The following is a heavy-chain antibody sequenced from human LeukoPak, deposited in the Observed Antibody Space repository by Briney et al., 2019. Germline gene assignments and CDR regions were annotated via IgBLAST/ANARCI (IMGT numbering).Heavy chain of an antibody. CDR1: GGSISSGGSY. CDR2: VSYSGST. J-gene: IGHJ4*02. V-gene: IGHV4-39*01. CDR3: ARHFDY. Sequence: SGTLSLTCTVSGGSISSGGSYWGWIRQPPGKGLEWIGSVSYSGSTSYNPSLKSRVTISGDTSKNQFSLRLISVTAADTAMYYCARHFDYWGQGTLVTVSS.